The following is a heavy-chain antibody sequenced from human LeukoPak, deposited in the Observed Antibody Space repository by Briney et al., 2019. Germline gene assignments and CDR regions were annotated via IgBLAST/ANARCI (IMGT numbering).Heavy chain of an antibody. J-gene: IGHJ5*02. D-gene: IGHD3-10*01. CDR3: ARRPKYYYGSGSYFANWFDP. CDR2: IYKTGST. V-gene: IGHV4-59*12. CDR1: GGSISSYY. Sequence: SETLSLTCTVPGGSISSYYWSWIRQSPGKGLEWIGYIYKTGSTGYNPSLKSRVTISLDTSKNQFSLKLSSVTAADTAVYYCARRPKYYYGSGSYFANWFDPWGQGTLVTVSS.